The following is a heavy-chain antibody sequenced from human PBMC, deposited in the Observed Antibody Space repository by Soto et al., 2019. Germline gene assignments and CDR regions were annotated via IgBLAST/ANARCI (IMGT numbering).Heavy chain of an antibody. Sequence: EVKLLESGGGLVQPGGSLRLSCAASGFTFSSYAMNWVRQAPGKGLEWVSIISGSGDSTYYADSVKGRFTISRDNTKNTLYLQMNSLRAEDTAVYYCANKFFSGSGSYRGWFDPWGQGTLVTVSS. CDR2: ISGSGDST. J-gene: IGHJ5*02. D-gene: IGHD3-10*01. CDR1: GFTFSSYA. CDR3: ANKFFSGSGSYRGWFDP. V-gene: IGHV3-23*01.